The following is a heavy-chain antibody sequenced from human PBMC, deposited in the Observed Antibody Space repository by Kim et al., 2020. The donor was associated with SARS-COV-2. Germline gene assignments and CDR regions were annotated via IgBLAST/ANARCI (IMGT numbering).Heavy chain of an antibody. CDR2: INHSGST. CDR1: GGSFSGYY. Sequence: SETLSLTCAVYGGSFSGYYWSWIRQPPGKGLEWIGEINHSGSTNYNPSLKSRVTISVDTSKNQFSLKLSSVTAADTAVYYCARPRRGVRGVIYDYWGQGT. CDR3: ARPRRGVRGVIYDY. V-gene: IGHV4-34*01. J-gene: IGHJ4*02. D-gene: IGHD3-10*01.